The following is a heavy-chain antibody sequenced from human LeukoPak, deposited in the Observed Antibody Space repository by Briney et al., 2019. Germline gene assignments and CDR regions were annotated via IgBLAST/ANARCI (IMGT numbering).Heavy chain of an antibody. D-gene: IGHD6-19*01. J-gene: IGHJ4*02. Sequence: ASVKVSCKASGYTFISYDINWVRQAPGQGLEWMGWMNPKSGNTGYAQKFQGRVTITRNTSISTAYMELSSLRSEDTAVYYCARGKQWLPPIDYWGQGNLLTVS. V-gene: IGHV1-8*01. CDR1: GYTFISYD. CDR2: MNPKSGNT. CDR3: ARGKQWLPPIDY.